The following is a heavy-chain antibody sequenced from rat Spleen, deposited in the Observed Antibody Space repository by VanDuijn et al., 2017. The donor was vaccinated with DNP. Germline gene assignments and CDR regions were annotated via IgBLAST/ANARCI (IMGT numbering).Heavy chain of an antibody. D-gene: IGHD1-11*01. Sequence: EVQLVETGGGSVQPGRSLKLSCVASGFTFSSYWMYWIRQAPGKGLEWVASINSDGGSSYYSDSVKGRFSISRDTAENTVYLHMDSLRSEDTATYYCATFEGRDAWGRGTSVTVSS. V-gene: IGHV5-58*01. CDR1: GFTFSSYW. J-gene: IGHJ4*01. CDR3: ATFEGRDA. CDR2: INSDGGSS.